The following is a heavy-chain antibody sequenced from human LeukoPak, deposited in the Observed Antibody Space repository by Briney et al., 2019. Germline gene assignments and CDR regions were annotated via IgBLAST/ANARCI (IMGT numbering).Heavy chain of an antibody. CDR2: ISYDGSNK. CDR3: ARDFIQLWLYYFDY. CDR1: GFTFSSYA. J-gene: IGHJ4*02. D-gene: IGHD5-18*01. V-gene: IGHV3-30-3*01. Sequence: PGRSLRLSCAASGFTFSSYAMHWVRQAPGKGLEWVAVISYDGSNKYYADSVKGRFTISRDNSKNTLYLQMNSLRAEDTAVYYCARDFIQLWLYYFDYWGQGTLVTVSS.